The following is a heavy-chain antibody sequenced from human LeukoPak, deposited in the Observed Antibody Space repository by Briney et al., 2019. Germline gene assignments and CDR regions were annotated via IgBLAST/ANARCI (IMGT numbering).Heavy chain of an antibody. J-gene: IGHJ4*02. CDR1: GFTFDDYA. V-gene: IGHV3-9*01. CDR3: ATDSPETAAFDY. Sequence: PGGSLRLSCAASGFTFDDYAMHWVRQAPGKGLEWVSGISWNSGSIGYADSVKGRFTTSRDNAKNSLYLQMDSLRAEDTAVYYCATDSPETAAFDYWGQGTLVTVSS. D-gene: IGHD1-1*01. CDR2: ISWNSGSI.